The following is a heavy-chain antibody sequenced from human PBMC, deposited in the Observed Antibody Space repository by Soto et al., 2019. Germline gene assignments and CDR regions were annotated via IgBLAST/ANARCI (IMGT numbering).Heavy chain of an antibody. V-gene: IGHV3-23*04. D-gene: IGHD6-19*01. Sequence: EVQLVESGGGLVKPGGSLRLSCAASGFTFTRYSMNWVRQAPGKGLEWVSTATNNGDRAFYADSVRGRFTVSRDRSNNTLYLQMNSLRAEDTAVYFCARPPLYSSGGYFDTWGQGTLVTVSS. CDR3: ARPPLYSSGGYFDT. CDR1: GFTFTRYS. J-gene: IGHJ4*02. CDR2: ATNNGDRA.